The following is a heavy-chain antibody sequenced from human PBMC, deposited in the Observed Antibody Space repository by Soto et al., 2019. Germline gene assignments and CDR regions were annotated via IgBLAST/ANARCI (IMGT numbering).Heavy chain of an antibody. CDR2: ISGSGGST. D-gene: IGHD1-7*01. Sequence: GGSLRLSCAASGFTFSSYAMSWVRQAPGKGLEWVSAISGSGGSTYYADSVKGRFTISRDNSKNTLNLQMNSLRDEDTAVYYGAKVHHNWNYGVGYDFRFDYWGQGTLVTVSS. J-gene: IGHJ4*02. V-gene: IGHV3-23*01. CDR3: AKVHHNWNYGVGYDFRFDY. CDR1: GFTFSSYA.